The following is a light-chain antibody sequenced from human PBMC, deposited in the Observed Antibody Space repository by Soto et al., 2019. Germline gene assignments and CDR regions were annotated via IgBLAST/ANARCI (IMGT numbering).Light chain of an antibody. Sequence: DMVMTQSPLSLPVTPGEPASISCRSSQSLLHSNGYNYLDWYLQKPGQSPQLLIFLGSNRASGVPDRFSGSGSGTAFTLKISRVEAEDVGVYYCMQALQAPYTFGLGTKLEIK. CDR1: QSLLHSNGYNY. J-gene: IGKJ2*01. V-gene: IGKV2-28*01. CDR2: LGS. CDR3: MQALQAPYT.